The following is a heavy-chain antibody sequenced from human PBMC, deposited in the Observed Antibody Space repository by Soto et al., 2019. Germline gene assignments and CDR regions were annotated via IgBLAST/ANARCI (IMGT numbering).Heavy chain of an antibody. CDR2: IDWDDDK. D-gene: IGHD1-20*01. V-gene: IGHV2-70*11. CDR3: ARMRIGREDNWNDDDNWFDP. J-gene: IGHJ5*02. Sequence: SGPTLVNPTQTLTLTCTLSGFSLIQTGMSVSWIRQPPGKALEWLARIDWDDDKYYTPSLKTRLTISEDTSKTQVVLKMTDVEPLDTATYYCARMRIGREDNWNDDDNWFDPWGQGTGVTVFS. CDR1: GFSLIQTGMS.